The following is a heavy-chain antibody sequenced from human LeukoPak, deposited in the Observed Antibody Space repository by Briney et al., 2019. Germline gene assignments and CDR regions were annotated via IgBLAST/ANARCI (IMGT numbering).Heavy chain of an antibody. Sequence: PSETLSLTRSVSGGSISTYYWSWIRQPPGKGLEWIGYVSYSGSTNYNPSLKSRVTISVDTSKNQFSLKLSSVTAADTAVYYCARTDDGNYYYGMDVWGQGTTVTVSS. CDR1: GGSISTYY. J-gene: IGHJ6*02. D-gene: IGHD1-1*01. CDR3: ARTDDGNYYYGMDV. V-gene: IGHV4-59*01. CDR2: VSYSGST.